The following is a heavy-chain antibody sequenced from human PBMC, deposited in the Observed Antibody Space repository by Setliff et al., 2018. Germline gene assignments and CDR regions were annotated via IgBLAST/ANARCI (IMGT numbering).Heavy chain of an antibody. V-gene: IGHV4-59*08. CDR2: IDYSGST. CDR3: ARGINSVSWTPKY. J-gene: IGHJ4*02. CDR1: GGSISSYY. Sequence: SETLSLTCTVSGGSISSYYWSWIRQPPGKGLEWIGYIDYSGSTNYNPSLKSRVTISLDMSKNQFSLTLRSVTAADTAMYYCARGINSVSWTPKYWGRGTLVTVSS. D-gene: IGHD6-13*01.